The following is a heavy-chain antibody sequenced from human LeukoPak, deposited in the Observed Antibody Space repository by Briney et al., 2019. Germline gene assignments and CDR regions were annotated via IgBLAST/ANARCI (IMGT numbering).Heavy chain of an antibody. D-gene: IGHD3-10*01. CDR2: ISSSSSYI. CDR1: GFTFSSYS. CDR3: ARDGYGSGSYYLYPFDY. Sequence: PGGSLRLSCAASGFTFSSYSMNWVRQAPGKGLEWVSSISSSSSYIYYADSVQGRFTISRDNAKNSLYLQMNSLRAEDTAVYYCARDGYGSGSYYLYPFDYWGQGTLVTVSS. J-gene: IGHJ4*02. V-gene: IGHV3-21*01.